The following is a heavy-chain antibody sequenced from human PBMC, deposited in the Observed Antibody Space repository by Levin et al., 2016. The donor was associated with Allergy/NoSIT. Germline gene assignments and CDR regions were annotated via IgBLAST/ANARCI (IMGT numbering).Heavy chain of an antibody. Sequence: ASVKVSCKASGGTFSSYAISWVRQAPGQGLEWMGGIIPIFGTANYAQKFQGRVTITADESTSTAYMELSSLRSEDTAVYYCARGDGGYSYGQGYTAGFDYWGQGTLVTVSS. CDR2: IIPIFGTA. J-gene: IGHJ4*02. CDR3: ARGDGGYSYGQGYTAGFDY. CDR1: GGTFSSYA. V-gene: IGHV1-69*13. D-gene: IGHD5-18*01.